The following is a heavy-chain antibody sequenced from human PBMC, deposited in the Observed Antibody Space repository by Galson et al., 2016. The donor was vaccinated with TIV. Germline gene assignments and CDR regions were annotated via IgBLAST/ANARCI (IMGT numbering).Heavy chain of an antibody. CDR1: GYTFINYG. CDR3: ARGGQAQRFDP. V-gene: IGHV1-46*01. Sequence: SVKVSCKASGYTFINYGVGWVRQAPGQGLEWMGIINPTGGSTTYAQKFQGKRTMTRDTSTSTVYMELNSLRSEDTAVYYCARGGQAQRFDPWGQGTLVTVSS. CDR2: INPTGGST. J-gene: IGHJ5*02.